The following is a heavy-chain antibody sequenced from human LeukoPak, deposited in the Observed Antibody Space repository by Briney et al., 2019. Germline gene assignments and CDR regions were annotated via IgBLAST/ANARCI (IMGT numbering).Heavy chain of an antibody. J-gene: IGHJ4*02. CDR3: ARGDIVATRY. CDR2: MNPNSGST. CDR1: GYTFTSYD. D-gene: IGHD5-12*01. V-gene: IGHV1-2*02. Sequence: GASVKVSCKASGYTFTSYDINWVRQATGQGLEWMGWMNPNSGSTNYAQKFQGRVTMTRDTSISTAYMELSRLRSDDTAVYYCARGDIVATRYWGQGTLVTVSS.